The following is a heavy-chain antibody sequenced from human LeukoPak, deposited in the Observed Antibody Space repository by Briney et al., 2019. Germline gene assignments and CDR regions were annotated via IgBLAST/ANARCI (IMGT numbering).Heavy chain of an antibody. Sequence: GGSLRLSCAASGFTFSSYSMNWVRQAPGKGLEWVSYISSSSSTIYYADSVKGRFTISRDNSKNTLYLQMNSLRAEDTAVYYCARAVSSGYGPFDYWGQGTLVTVSS. CDR1: GFTFSSYS. CDR3: ARAVSSGYGPFDY. CDR2: ISSSSSTI. J-gene: IGHJ4*02. V-gene: IGHV3-48*01. D-gene: IGHD3-22*01.